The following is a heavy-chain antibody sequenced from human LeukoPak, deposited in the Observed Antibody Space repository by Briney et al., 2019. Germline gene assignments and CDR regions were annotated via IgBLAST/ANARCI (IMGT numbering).Heavy chain of an antibody. V-gene: IGHV4-34*01. D-gene: IGHD5-24*01. CDR1: GGSFSGYY. Sequence: KTSETLSLTCAVYGGSFSGYYWSWIRQPPGKGLEWIGEINHSGSTNYNPSLKSRVTISVDTSKNQFSLRLSSVTAADTAVYYCARSGRRDGYNWFFYFDYWGQGTLVTVSS. CDR2: INHSGST. J-gene: IGHJ4*02. CDR3: ARSGRRDGYNWFFYFDY.